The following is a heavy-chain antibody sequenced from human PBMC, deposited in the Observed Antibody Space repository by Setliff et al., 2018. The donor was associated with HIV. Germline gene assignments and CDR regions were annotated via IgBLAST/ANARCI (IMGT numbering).Heavy chain of an antibody. V-gene: IGHV4-59*12. CDR3: ARDRGRRGQLWLHFDY. Sequence: PSETLSLTCNVSGGSISSYYWNWIRQPPGKGLEWIGYIYYSGNTNYNPSLKSRVTTSLDTSKNQFSLKLSSVTAADTAVYYCARDRGRRGQLWLHFDYWGRGTLVTVSS. CDR2: IYYSGNT. D-gene: IGHD5-18*01. J-gene: IGHJ4*02. CDR1: GGSISSYY.